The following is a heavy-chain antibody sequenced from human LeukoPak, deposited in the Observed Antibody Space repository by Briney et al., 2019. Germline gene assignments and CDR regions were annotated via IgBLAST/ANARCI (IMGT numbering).Heavy chain of an antibody. CDR1: GGSINSRSYY. CDR3: VKSGRGIVGATHFDY. CDR2: IYYSGST. D-gene: IGHD1-26*01. V-gene: IGHV4-39*07. J-gene: IGHJ4*02. Sequence: SETLSLTCTVSGGSINSRSYYWGWIRQPPGKGLEWIGNIYYSGSTYYNPSLKSRVTISVDTSKNQFSLKLSSVTAADTAVYYCVKSGRGIVGATHFDYWGQGTLVTVSS.